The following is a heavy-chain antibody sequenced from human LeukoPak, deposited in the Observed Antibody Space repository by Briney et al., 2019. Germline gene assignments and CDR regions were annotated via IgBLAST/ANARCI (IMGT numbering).Heavy chain of an antibody. D-gene: IGHD3-22*01. CDR1: GGTFSSYA. CDR3: ARDYYYDSSGYLPEYFQH. J-gene: IGHJ1*01. Sequence: SVKVSCKASGGTFSSYAISWVRQAPGQGLEWMGRIIPILGIANYAQKFQGRVTITADKSTSTAYMELSSLRSEDTAVYYCARDYYYDSSGYLPEYFQHWGQGTLVTVSS. V-gene: IGHV1-69*04. CDR2: IIPILGIA.